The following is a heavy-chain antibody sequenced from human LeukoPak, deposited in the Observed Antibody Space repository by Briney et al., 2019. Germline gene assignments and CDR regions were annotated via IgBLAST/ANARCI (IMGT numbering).Heavy chain of an antibody. D-gene: IGHD2-15*01. CDR3: ARDGGYCTGSSCSRPYYFDY. V-gene: IGHV3-48*03. CDR1: GFTFSSYE. Sequence: HPGGSLRLSCAASGFTFSSYEMNWVRQAPGKGLEWVSYISSSGSYIYYADSVKGRFTISRDNAKNSLFLQMNSLRAEDTAVYYCARDGGYCTGSSCSRPYYFDYWGQGTLVTVSS. CDR2: ISSSGSYI. J-gene: IGHJ4*02.